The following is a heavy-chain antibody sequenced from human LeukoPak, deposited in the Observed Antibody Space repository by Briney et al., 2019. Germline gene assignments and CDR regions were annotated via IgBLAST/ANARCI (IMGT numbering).Heavy chain of an antibody. J-gene: IGHJ4*02. CDR2: IIPIFGTA. CDR3: ARVRIQLWSQIDY. D-gene: IGHD5-18*01. V-gene: IGHV1-69*13. CDR1: GYTFTSYA. Sequence: GASVKVSCKASGYTFTSYAISWVRQAPGQGLEWMGGIIPIFGTANYAQKFQGRVTITADESTSTAYMELGSLRSEDTAVYYCARVRIQLWSQIDYWGQGTLVTVSS.